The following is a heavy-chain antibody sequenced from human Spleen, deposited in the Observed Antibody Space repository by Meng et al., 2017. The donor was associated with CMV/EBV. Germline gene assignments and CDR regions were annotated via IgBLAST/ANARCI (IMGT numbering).Heavy chain of an antibody. CDR2: IYHSGST. CDR3: ARGIMASSGIWTYYFDQ. Sequence: SETLSLTCTVSGYSISSGYYWGWIRQPPGKGLEWIGSIYHSGSTYYNPSLKSRVTISVDTSKNQFSLRLRSVTTAATAVYFCARGIMASSGIWTYYFDQWGQGMLVTVSS. J-gene: IGHJ4*02. V-gene: IGHV4-38-2*02. CDR1: GYSISSGYY. D-gene: IGHD3-16*01.